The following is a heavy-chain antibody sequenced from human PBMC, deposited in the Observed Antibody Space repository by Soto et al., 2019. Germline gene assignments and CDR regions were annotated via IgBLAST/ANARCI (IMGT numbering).Heavy chain of an antibody. CDR1: GGSISSGDYY. Sequence: PSETLSLTCTVSGGSISSGDYYWSWIRQPPGKGLEWIGYIYYSGSTYYNPSLKSRVSISVDTSKNQLSLKLSSVTAADTAVYYCARWELGTFDYWGQGTLVTVSS. CDR2: IYYSGST. D-gene: IGHD7-27*01. J-gene: IGHJ4*02. CDR3: ARWELGTFDY. V-gene: IGHV4-30-4*01.